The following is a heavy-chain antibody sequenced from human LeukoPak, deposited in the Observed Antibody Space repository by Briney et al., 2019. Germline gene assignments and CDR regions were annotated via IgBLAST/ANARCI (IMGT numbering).Heavy chain of an antibody. V-gene: IGHV3-21*01. CDR1: GFTFSSYS. D-gene: IGHD6-19*01. J-gene: IGHJ6*02. CDR3: AVGDRNPYSSGKLRYYYYGMDV. CDR2: ISSSSSYI. Sequence: PGGSLRLSCAASGFTFSSYSMNWVRQAPGKGLEWVSSISSSSSYIYYADSVKGRFTISRDNAKNSLYLQMNSLRAEDTAVYYCAVGDRNPYSSGKLRYYYYGMDVWGQGTTVTVSS.